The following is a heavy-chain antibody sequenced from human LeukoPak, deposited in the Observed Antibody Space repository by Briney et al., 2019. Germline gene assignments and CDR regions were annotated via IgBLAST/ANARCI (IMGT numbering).Heavy chain of an antibody. CDR3: ARDYDFWSGYPHFDY. J-gene: IGHJ4*02. CDR2: INREGSST. V-gene: IGHV3-74*01. D-gene: IGHD3-3*01. Sequence: PGGSLRLSCAVSGLTFSSYWMHWVRQAPGKGLVWVSRINREGSSTSYADSVKGRFTISRDNAKNTLYLQMNSLRAEDTAVYYCARDYDFWSGYPHFDYWGQGTLVTVSS. CDR1: GLTFSSYW.